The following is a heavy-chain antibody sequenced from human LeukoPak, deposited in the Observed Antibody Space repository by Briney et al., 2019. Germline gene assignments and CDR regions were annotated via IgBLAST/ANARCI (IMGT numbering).Heavy chain of an antibody. CDR2: VKQDGSEK. CDR3: AKDQYGGFDFDY. D-gene: IGHD5-12*01. J-gene: IGHJ4*02. CDR1: GFTFSSYW. Sequence: GGSLRLSCAASGFTFSSYWMSWVRQAPGKGLEGVANVKQDGSEKYYVDSVKGRFTISRDNAKNSLYLQMNSLRAEDTAVYYCAKDQYGGFDFDYWGQGTLVTVSS. V-gene: IGHV3-7*03.